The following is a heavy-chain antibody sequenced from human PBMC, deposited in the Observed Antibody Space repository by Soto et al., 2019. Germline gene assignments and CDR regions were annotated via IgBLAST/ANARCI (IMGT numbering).Heavy chain of an antibody. Sequence: PSETLSLTGTVSGGSISSYYWSWIRQPPGKGLEGIGYIYYSGSTNYSPSLKSLVTISVDTSKNQFSLKLISLTAADTAVYFCARVPPYCSGGSCYYPYYYGMDVWGQGTTVTVSS. J-gene: IGHJ6*02. CDR1: GGSISSYY. D-gene: IGHD2-15*01. CDR3: ARVPPYCSGGSCYYPYYYGMDV. V-gene: IGHV4-59*01. CDR2: IYYSGST.